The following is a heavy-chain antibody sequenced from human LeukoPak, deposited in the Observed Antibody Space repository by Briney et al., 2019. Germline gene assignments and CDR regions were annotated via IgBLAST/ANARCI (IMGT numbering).Heavy chain of an antibody. CDR1: GGTFSSYA. Sequence: VSCKASGGTFSSYAISWVRQAPGQGLEWMGGIIPIFGTANYAQKLQGRVTITADESTSTAYMELSSLRSEDTAVYYCATRSGYCSSTSCYTWYYYYGMDVWGKGTTVTVSS. J-gene: IGHJ6*04. V-gene: IGHV1-69*01. CDR3: ATRSGYCSSTSCYTWYYYYGMDV. D-gene: IGHD2-2*02. CDR2: IIPIFGTA.